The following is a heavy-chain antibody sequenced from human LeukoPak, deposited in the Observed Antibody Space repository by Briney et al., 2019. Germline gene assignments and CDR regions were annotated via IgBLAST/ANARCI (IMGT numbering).Heavy chain of an antibody. D-gene: IGHD3-22*01. J-gene: IGHJ4*02. CDR1: GFTFSSYA. CDR3: AKDRVTYYYDSSGYPDY. CDR2: INGSGGST. V-gene: IGHV3-23*01. Sequence: PGGSLRLSCAASGFTFSSYAMSWVRQAPGKGLEWVTGINGSGGSTYYADSVKGRFTISRDNSKNTLYLQMNSLRAEDTAVYYCAKDRVTYYYDSSGYPDYWGQGTLVTVSS.